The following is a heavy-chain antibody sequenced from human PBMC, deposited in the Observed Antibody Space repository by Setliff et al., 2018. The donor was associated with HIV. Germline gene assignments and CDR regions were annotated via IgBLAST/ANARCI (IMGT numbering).Heavy chain of an antibody. V-gene: IGHV3-21*01. D-gene: IGHD2-8*02. CDR3: ARDIGGVPERTVFDV. CDR1: AFTFDSYT. CDR2: ISSSSSFI. J-gene: IGHJ3*01. Sequence: PGGSLRLSCAASAFTFDSYTMSWVRQAPGKGLEWVSSISSSSSFIHYADSVKGRFTISRDNAKNSLYLQMNSLRAEDTAVYFCARDIGGVPERTVFDVWGQGEMVTVSS.